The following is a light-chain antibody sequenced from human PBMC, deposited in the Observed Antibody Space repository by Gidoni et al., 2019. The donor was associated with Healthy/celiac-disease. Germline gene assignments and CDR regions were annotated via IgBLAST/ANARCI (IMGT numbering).Light chain of an antibody. CDR3: QQLNSYLGA. Sequence: IQLTQSPSFLSASVGDRATLTCRASQGISSYLAWYQQKPGKAPKLLIYAASTLQSGVPSRFSGSGSGTEFTLTISSLQPEDFATYYCQQLNSYLGAFGPGTKVDIK. V-gene: IGKV1-9*01. CDR2: AAS. CDR1: QGISSY. J-gene: IGKJ3*01.